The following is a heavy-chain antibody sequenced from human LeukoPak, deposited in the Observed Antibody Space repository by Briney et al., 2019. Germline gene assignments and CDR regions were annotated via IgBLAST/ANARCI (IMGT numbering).Heavy chain of an antibody. CDR3: ASSGDRLSAFDP. Sequence: SETLSLTCTVSGGSISSYYWNWLRQPPGKGLEWIGYIYYNGSTNYNPSLKSRVTISVDSSKNQFSLKLSSVTAADTAVYYCASSGDRLSAFDPWGQGTLVTVSS. J-gene: IGHJ5*02. D-gene: IGHD7-27*01. V-gene: IGHV4-59*01. CDR2: IYYNGST. CDR1: GGSISSYY.